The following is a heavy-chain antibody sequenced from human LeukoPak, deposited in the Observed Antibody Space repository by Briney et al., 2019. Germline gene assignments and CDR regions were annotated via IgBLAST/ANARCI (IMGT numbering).Heavy chain of an antibody. Sequence: GGSLRLSCAASGFTFSTYAMSWVRQAPGKGLEWVANKKQDGGGKYYVDSVKGRFTISRENAKNSLYLQMDSLTAEDTAVYYCARGRYVSGWYPDYFDFWGQGTLVTVSS. V-gene: IGHV3-7*01. J-gene: IGHJ4*02. CDR1: GFTFSTYA. D-gene: IGHD6-19*01. CDR2: KKQDGGGK. CDR3: ARGRYVSGWYPDYFDF.